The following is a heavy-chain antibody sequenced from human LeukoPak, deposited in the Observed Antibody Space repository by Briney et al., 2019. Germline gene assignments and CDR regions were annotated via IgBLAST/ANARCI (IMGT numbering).Heavy chain of an antibody. CDR1: GGSISNYH. CDR3: ARDWGVSARPGYMDV. D-gene: IGHD6-6*01. V-gene: IGHV4-59*01. Sequence: PSETLSLTCTVSGGSISNYHWSWIRQPPGKGLEWIGYIYYSGSTKYNPSLKSRVTISVDTSKNQFSLRLSSVTAADTAVYYCARDWGVSARPGYMDVWGKGTTVTVSS. J-gene: IGHJ6*03. CDR2: IYYSGST.